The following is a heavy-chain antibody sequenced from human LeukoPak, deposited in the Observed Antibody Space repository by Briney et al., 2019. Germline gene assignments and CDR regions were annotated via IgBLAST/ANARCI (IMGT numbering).Heavy chain of an antibody. V-gene: IGHV1-8*02. CDR3: ATWRKTYYYDSSGYYSDY. CDR2: MNPNSGNT. Sequence: ASVKVSCKASGGTFSSYTINWVRQATGQGLEWMGWMNPNSGNTGYAQKFQGRVTMTRNTSISTAYMELSSLRSEDTAVYYCATWRKTYYYDSSGYYSDYWGQGTLVTVSS. J-gene: IGHJ4*02. D-gene: IGHD3-22*01. CDR1: GGTFSSYT.